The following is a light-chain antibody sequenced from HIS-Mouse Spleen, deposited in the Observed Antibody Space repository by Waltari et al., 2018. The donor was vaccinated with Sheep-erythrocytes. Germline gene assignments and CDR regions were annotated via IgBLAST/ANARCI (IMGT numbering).Light chain of an antibody. Sequence: DIVMTQSPDSLAVSLGERATINCKSSQSVLYSSNNKNYLAWYQQKPGQPPKLLIYWASTRESGVPDRFSGSGSGTDFTLTNSSLQAEDVAVYYCQQYYSTPRTFGGGTKVEIK. CDR2: WAS. CDR1: QSVLYSSNNKNY. CDR3: QQYYSTPRT. V-gene: IGKV4-1*01. J-gene: IGKJ4*01.